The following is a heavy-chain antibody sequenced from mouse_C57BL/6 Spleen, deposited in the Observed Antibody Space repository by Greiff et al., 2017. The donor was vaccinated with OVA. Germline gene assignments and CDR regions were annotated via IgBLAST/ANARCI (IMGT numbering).Heavy chain of an antibody. D-gene: IGHD2-4*01. J-gene: IGHJ3*01. Sequence: QVTLKVCGPGILQSSQTLSLTCSFSGFSLSTSGMGVSWIRQPSGKGLEWLAHIYWDDDKRYNPSLKSRLTISKDTSRNQVFLKITSVDTADTATYYGARSVDDYDPPFAYWGQGTLVTVSA. CDR2: IYWDDDK. V-gene: IGHV8-12*01. CDR3: ARSVDDYDPPFAY. CDR1: GFSLSTSGMG.